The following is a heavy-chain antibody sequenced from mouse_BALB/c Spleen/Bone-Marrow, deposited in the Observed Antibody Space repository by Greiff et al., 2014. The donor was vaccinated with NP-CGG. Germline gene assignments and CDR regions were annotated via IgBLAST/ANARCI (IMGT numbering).Heavy chain of an antibody. Sequence: EVQVVESGGGLVQPGESLKLSCESNEYEFPSHDMSWVRKTPEKRLELVAAINSDGGSTYYPDTMERRFIISRDNTKKTLYLQISSLGSEDTSLYSCASHRYDYDEAMDYWGQGTSVTVSS. CDR1: EYEFPSHD. D-gene: IGHD2-4*01. CDR2: INSDGGST. CDR3: ASHRYDYDEAMDY. V-gene: IGHV5-2*01. J-gene: IGHJ4*01.